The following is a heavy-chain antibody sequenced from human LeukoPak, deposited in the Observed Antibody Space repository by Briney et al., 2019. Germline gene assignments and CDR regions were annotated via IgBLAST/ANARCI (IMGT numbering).Heavy chain of an antibody. J-gene: IGHJ4*02. CDR2: IYYSGNT. V-gene: IGHV4-59*01. D-gene: IGHD6-13*01. CDR3: ARAGSWKLNFDY. CDR1: GGSISSYY. Sequence: PSETLSLTCTVSGGSISSYYWSWIRQPPGKGLEWIGYIYYSGNTNYNPSLETRVTISVDTSKNQFSLKLSSVTAADTAVYYCARAGSWKLNFDYWGQGTLVTVSS.